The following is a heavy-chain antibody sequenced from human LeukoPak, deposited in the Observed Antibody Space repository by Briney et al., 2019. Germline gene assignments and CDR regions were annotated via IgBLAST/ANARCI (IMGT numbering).Heavy chain of an antibody. V-gene: IGHV3-23*01. CDR3: AEGGYSGYTPLFFFDF. CDR2: ISGSGGNT. Sequence: GGSLRLSCAASGFTFNSHAMSWVRQAPGTGLEWISTISGSGGNTYYADSVKGRFTISRDDSKNTLFLQMDSLRAEDTAVYYCAEGGYSGYTPLFFFDFWGQGTLVTVSS. CDR1: GFTFNSHA. D-gene: IGHD5-12*01. J-gene: IGHJ4*02.